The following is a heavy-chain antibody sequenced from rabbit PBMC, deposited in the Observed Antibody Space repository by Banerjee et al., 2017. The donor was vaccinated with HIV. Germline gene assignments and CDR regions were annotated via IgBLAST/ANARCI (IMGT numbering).Heavy chain of an antibody. V-gene: IGHV1S45*01. Sequence: QEQLEESGGDLVKPEGSLTLTCKASGFDFSSNAMCWVRQAPGKGLEWIACINTISGNTVYASWAKGPFTISKTSSTTVTLQMTSLTAADTATYFCARDLAGVIGWNFGLGGPGTLVTVS. D-gene: IGHD4-1*01. CDR2: INTISGNT. CDR3: ARDLAGVIGWNFGL. J-gene: IGHJ4*01. CDR1: GFDFSSNA.